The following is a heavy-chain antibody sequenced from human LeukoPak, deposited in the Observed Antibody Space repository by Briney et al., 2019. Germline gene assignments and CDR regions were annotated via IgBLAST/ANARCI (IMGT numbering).Heavy chain of an antibody. Sequence: GGSLRLSCATSGFTFRNYGMHWVRQAPGMGLEWVAFIRSDGGSKYYADSVKGRFTISRDNSKNTLYLQMSSLRGEDTAVYYCAKDGNWGFDYWGQATLVTVSS. CDR2: IRSDGGSK. CDR3: AKDGNWGFDY. CDR1: GFTFRNYG. J-gene: IGHJ4*02. D-gene: IGHD7-27*01. V-gene: IGHV3-30*02.